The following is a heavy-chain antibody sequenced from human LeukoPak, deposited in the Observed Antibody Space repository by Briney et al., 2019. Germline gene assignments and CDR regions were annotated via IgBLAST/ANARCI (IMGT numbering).Heavy chain of an antibody. D-gene: IGHD2-15*01. CDR3: ARLEYCSGGSCYGDY. Sequence: SETLSLTCTVSGGSISSYYWSWIRQPAGKGLEWIGRIHTTGSTNYNPSLRSRVTMSVDTSKNQFSLKLSSVTAADTAVYYCARLEYCSGGSCYGDYCGQGIVVTVSS. J-gene: IGHJ4*02. CDR2: IHTTGST. V-gene: IGHV4-4*07. CDR1: GGSISSYY.